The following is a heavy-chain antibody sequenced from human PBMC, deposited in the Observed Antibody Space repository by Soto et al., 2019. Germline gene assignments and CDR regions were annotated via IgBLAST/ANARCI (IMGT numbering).Heavy chain of an antibody. D-gene: IGHD6-13*01. CDR3: ARVKIAADGITPQY. V-gene: IGHV1-2*02. J-gene: IGHJ4*02. CDR2: INPNSGGT. Sequence: ASVKVSCKASGYTFTGYYMHWVRQAPGQGLEWMGWINPNSGGTNYAQKFQGRVTMTRDTSISTAYMELSRLRSDDTAVYYCARVKIAADGITPQYWGQGTLVSVSS. CDR1: GYTFTGYY.